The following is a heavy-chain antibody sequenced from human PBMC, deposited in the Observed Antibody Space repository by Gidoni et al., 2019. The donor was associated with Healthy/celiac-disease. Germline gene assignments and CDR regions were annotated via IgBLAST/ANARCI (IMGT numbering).Heavy chain of an antibody. CDR2: INTNSG. D-gene: IGHD7-27*01. V-gene: IGHV1-2*02. Sequence: QVHLVQSAAEVKKPGASVKVSCTASGYTFTGYYMHWQRQAPEQGLEWIRWINTNSGDTSIRTAYRELSRVRADDTAVYYCARGREPLGVDYWGQGTLVTVSS. CDR3: ARGREPLGVDY. CDR1: GYTFTGYY. J-gene: IGHJ4*02.